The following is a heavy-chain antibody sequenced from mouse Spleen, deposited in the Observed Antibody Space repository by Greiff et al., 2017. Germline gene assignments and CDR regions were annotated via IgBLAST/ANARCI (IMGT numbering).Heavy chain of an antibody. CDR1: GFTFSSYA. Sequence: EVQLVESGGGLVKPGGSLKLSCAASGFTFSSYAMSWVRQTPEKRLEWVATISDGGSYTYYPDNVKGRFTISRDNAKNNLYLQMSHLKSEDTAMYYCARGDEGAMDYWGQGTSVTVSS. D-gene: IGHD2-3*01. V-gene: IGHV5-4*01. CDR2: ISDGGSYT. J-gene: IGHJ4*01. CDR3: ARGDEGAMDY.